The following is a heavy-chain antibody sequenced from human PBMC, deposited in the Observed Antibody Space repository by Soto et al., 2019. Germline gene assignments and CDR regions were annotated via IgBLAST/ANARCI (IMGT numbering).Heavy chain of an antibody. CDR1: GGTFSSYA. V-gene: IGHV1-69*13. CDR3: ARVSGYYYGSGQYYYYGMDV. J-gene: IGHJ6*02. CDR2: IIPIFGAA. Sequence: SVKVSCKASGGTFSSYAISWVRQAPGQGLEWMGGIIPIFGAANYAQKFQGRVTITADESTSTAYMELSSLRSEDTAVYYCARVSGYYYGSGQYYYYGMDVWGQGTTVTVSS. D-gene: IGHD3-10*01.